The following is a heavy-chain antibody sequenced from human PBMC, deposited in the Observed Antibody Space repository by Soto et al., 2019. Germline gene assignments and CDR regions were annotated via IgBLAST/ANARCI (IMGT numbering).Heavy chain of an antibody. CDR2: TYYRSKWYN. D-gene: IGHD3-22*01. V-gene: IGHV6-1*01. CDR1: GDSVSSNSAA. Sequence: HSQTLSLTCAISGDSVSSNSAAWNWIRQSPSRGLEWLGRTYYRSKWYNDYAVSVKSRITINPDTSKNQFSLQLNSVTPEDTAVYYCARDGYYYDSSGYLYPFDIWGQGTMVTVSS. J-gene: IGHJ3*02. CDR3: ARDGYYYDSSGYLYPFDI.